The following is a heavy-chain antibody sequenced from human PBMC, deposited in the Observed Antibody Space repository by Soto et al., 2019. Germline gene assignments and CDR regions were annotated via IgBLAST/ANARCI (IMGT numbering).Heavy chain of an antibody. V-gene: IGHV4-59*08. CDR1: NDSISNYY. CDR2: IYYSGST. Sequence: SETLSLTCTVSNDSISNYYWSWIRQPPGKGLEWIGYIYYSGSTKYNPSLKSRVTISVDTSKNQFSLKLSSVSAADTAVYYCARHVPPMTMTVADGWFDPWGQGTLVTVSS. CDR3: ARHVPPMTMTVADGWFDP. D-gene: IGHD3-22*01. J-gene: IGHJ5*02.